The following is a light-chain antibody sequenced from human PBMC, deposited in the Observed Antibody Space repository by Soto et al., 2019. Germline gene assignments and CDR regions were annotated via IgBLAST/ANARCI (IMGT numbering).Light chain of an antibody. CDR2: AAS. Sequence: DIQLTQSPSSVSASVGDRVTLTCRASQGINNWLAWYQQKPGKAPKLLISAASTLQGGVPSRFSGSFSGTDFTLTITSLQAEDFATYFCQQAYSLPVTFGQGTKLEIK. V-gene: IGKV1-12*01. CDR1: QGINNW. CDR3: QQAYSLPVT. J-gene: IGKJ2*01.